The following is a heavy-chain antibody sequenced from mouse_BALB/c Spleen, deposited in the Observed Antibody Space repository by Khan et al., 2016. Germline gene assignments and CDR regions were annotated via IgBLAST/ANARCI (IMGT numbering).Heavy chain of an antibody. V-gene: IGHV3-2*02. J-gene: IGHJ2*01. Sequence: EVKLEVSGPGLVKPSQSLSLTCTVTGYSITSGYGWNWIRQFPGNKLEWMGYISYSGSTNYNPSLKSRISITRDTSKNQFFLQLNSVTTADRATYYCARTARIKYWGQGTTLTVSS. CDR2: ISYSGST. CDR1: GYSITSGYG. CDR3: ARTARIKY. D-gene: IGHD1-2*01.